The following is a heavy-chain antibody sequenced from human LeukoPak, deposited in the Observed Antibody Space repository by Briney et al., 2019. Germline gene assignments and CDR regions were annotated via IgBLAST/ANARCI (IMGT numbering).Heavy chain of an antibody. J-gene: IGHJ5*02. Sequence: SETLSLTCTVSGGSISHYFWSWIRQPPGKALEWIGYIYYSGSTNYNPSLKSRVTISVDTSKNQFSLKLSSVTAADTAVYYCARLGPRYCSSTSCRNWFDPWGQGTLVTVSS. D-gene: IGHD2-2*01. CDR2: IYYSGST. CDR3: ARLGPRYCSSTSCRNWFDP. V-gene: IGHV4-59*08. CDR1: GGSISHYF.